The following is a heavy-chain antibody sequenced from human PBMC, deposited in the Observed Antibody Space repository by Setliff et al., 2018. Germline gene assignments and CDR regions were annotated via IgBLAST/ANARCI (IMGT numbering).Heavy chain of an antibody. J-gene: IGHJ4*02. V-gene: IGHV5-51*01. Sequence: PGESLKISCQGSGYTFTNYWIGRVRQMPGKGLEWMGILKPGDSGIRYSPSFQGQVTLSADTSIATAYLHWTSLKASDTAMYYCVRHPYYDSSGYYSYFDYWGQGALVTVSS. CDR3: VRHPYYDSSGYYSYFDY. D-gene: IGHD3-22*01. CDR2: LKPGDSGI. CDR1: GYTFTNYW.